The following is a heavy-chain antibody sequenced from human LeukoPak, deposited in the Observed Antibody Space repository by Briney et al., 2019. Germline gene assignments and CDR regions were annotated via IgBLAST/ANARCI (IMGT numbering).Heavy chain of an antibody. CDR1: GFTLSSYA. V-gene: IGHV3-23*01. CDR2: IYVTTGGS. D-gene: IGHD2-2*01. CDR3: AKVNYYQPYF. J-gene: IGHJ4*02. Sequence: GGSLGLSCAASGFTLSSYALSWVRQAPGKGLEGVSNIYVTTGGSYYADSVKGRLTISRDTFQNTLYLQLNSLRVDDTAVYYCAKVNYYQPYFWGQGTLVTVSS.